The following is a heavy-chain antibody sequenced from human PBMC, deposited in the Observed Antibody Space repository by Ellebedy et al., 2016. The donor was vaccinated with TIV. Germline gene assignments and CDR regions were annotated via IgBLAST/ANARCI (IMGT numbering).Heavy chain of an antibody. CDR1: GDSMTSYY. D-gene: IGHD6-6*01. J-gene: IGHJ6*02. CDR2: IYYSGST. V-gene: IGHV4-59*12. CDR3: ARAGEYTSSSGMDV. Sequence: SETLSLTCTVFGDSMTSYYWSWIRQPPGKGPEWIGYIYYSGSTNYNPSLKSRVTISVDTSKNQFSLKLNSVTPEDTAVYFCARAGEYTSSSGMDVWGQGTTVTVSS.